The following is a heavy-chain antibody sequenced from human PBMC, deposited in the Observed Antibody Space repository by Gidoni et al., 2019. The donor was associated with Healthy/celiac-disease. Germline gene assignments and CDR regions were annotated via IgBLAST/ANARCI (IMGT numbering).Heavy chain of an antibody. V-gene: IGHV3-13*04. J-gene: IGHJ6*02. D-gene: IGHD4-17*01. CDR1: GFTFSSYD. CDR2: IGTAGDT. Sequence: EVQLVESGGGLVQPGGSLRLSCAASGFTFSSYDMHWVRQATGKGLEWVSAIGTAGDTYYPGSVKGRFTISRENAKNSLYLQMNSLRAGDTAVYYCARGHDYGDYLVGYYGMDVWGQGTTVTVSS. CDR3: ARGHDYGDYLVGYYGMDV.